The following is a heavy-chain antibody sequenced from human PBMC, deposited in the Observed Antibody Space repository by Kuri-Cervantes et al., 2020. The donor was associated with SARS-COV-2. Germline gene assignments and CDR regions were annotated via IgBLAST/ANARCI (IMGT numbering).Heavy chain of an antibody. J-gene: IGHJ4*02. D-gene: IGHD1-26*01. Sequence: QTLSLTCAVYGGSFSGYYWSWIRQPPGKALEWLARIDWDDDEYYSTSLKTRLTISKDTSKSQVALTMTNMDPVDTATYYCARCLVGATHLDYWGQGTLVTVSS. CDR1: GGSFSGYY. CDR3: ARCLVGATHLDY. CDR2: IDWDDDE. V-gene: IGHV2-70*11.